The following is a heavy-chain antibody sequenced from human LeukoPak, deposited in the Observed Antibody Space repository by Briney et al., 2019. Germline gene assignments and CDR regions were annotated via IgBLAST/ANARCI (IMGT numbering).Heavy chain of an antibody. Sequence: GGSLRLSCVASGFTFGTYAMSWVRQAPGKGLEWVSAISGSGGSTYYADSVKGRFTISRDNSKSTLYLQMNSLRAEDTAVYYCAKDPYGGPTLTLDYWGQGTLVTVSS. CDR2: ISGSGGST. V-gene: IGHV3-23*01. CDR1: GFTFGTYA. J-gene: IGHJ4*02. CDR3: AKDPYGGPTLTLDY. D-gene: IGHD4-17*01.